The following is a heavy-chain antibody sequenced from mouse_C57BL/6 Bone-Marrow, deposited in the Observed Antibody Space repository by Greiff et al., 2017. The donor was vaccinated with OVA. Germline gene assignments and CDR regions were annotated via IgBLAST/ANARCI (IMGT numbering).Heavy chain of an antibody. V-gene: IGHV1-81*01. D-gene: IGHD1-1*01. CDR2: IYPRSGNT. Sequence: VQLQQSGAELARPGASVKLSCKASGYTFTSYGISWVKQRTGQSLEWIGEIYPRSGNTYYNEKFKGKATLTADKSSSTAYMELRSLTSEDAAVYFCARWTTVVAEDYWGQGTTLTVSS. CDR3: ARWTTVVAEDY. J-gene: IGHJ2*01. CDR1: GYTFTSYG.